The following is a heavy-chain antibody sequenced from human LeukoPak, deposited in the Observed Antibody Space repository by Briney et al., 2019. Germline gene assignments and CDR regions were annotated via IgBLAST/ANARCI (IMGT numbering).Heavy chain of an antibody. V-gene: IGHV3-30*02. CDR3: AKDGNFDYVWGSFDD. CDR2: IRYDGTDK. CDR1: GFTFSGYG. J-gene: IGHJ4*02. D-gene: IGHD3-16*01. Sequence: GGSLRLSCAASGFTFSGYGMHWVRQAPGKGLEWVAFIRYDGTDKYYADSVKGRFTISRDNSKHTLSLLMNSLRPEDTAVYYCAKDGNFDYVWGSFDDWGQGTLVTVSS.